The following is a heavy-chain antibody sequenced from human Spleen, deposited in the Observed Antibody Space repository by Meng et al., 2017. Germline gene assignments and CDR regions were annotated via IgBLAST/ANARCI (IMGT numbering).Heavy chain of an antibody. CDR1: GYTFTNYS. CDR3: ASNYGSGSYSFAY. CDR2: INAGNGNT. Sequence: VKLVQSGAAGERPGASVKISCEASGYTFTNYSMHWMRQAPGQRLEWMGWINAGNGNTKYSQKYQGRVSFTRDPFASTAYMELSSLRSEDTAVYYCASNYGSGSYSFAYWGQGTLVTVSS. V-gene: IGHV1-3*01. D-gene: IGHD3-10*01. J-gene: IGHJ4*02.